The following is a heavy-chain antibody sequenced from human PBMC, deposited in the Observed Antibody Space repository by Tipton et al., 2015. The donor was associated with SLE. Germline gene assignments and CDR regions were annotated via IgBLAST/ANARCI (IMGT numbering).Heavy chain of an antibody. V-gene: IGHV4-38-2*02. CDR3: ATVSYSNYVAFDI. D-gene: IGHD4-11*01. Sequence: TLSLTCTVSGYSISSNSYWGWIRQPPGKGLEWIGSIYHSGSTYYNPSLKSRVTISVDTSKNQFSLKLSSVTAADTAVYYCATVSYSNYVAFDIWGQGTMVTVSS. CDR1: GYSISSNSY. J-gene: IGHJ3*02. CDR2: IYHSGST.